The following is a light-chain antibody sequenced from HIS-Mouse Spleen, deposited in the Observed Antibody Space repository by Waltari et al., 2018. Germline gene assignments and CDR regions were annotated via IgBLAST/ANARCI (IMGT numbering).Light chain of an antibody. CDR1: SSDVGSYNR. Sequence: QSALTQPPSVSGSPGQSVTISCTGTSSDVGSYNRVSWYQQPPGTAPTPRIYEVSNRPSWVPDRVSGSKSGNTASLTISGLQAEDEADYYCSSYTSSSTVFGTGTKVTVL. CDR3: SSYTSSSTV. CDR2: EVS. V-gene: IGLV2-18*02. J-gene: IGLJ1*01.